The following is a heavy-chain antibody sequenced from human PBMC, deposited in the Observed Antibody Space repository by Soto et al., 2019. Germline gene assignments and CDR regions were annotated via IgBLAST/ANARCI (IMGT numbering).Heavy chain of an antibody. V-gene: IGHV3-21*01. CDR3: ASLSGNYYDSSGYSYYYYGMDV. Sequence: GGSLRLSCAASGFTFSSYSMNWVPQAPGKGLEWVSSISSSSSYIYYADSVKGRFTISRDNAKNSLYLQMNSLRAEDTAVYYCASLSGNYYDSSGYSYYYYGMDVWGQGTTVTVSS. CDR1: GFTFSSYS. D-gene: IGHD3-22*01. J-gene: IGHJ6*02. CDR2: ISSSSSYI.